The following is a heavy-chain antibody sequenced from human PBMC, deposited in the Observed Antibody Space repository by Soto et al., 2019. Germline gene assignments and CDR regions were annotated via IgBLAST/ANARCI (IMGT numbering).Heavy chain of an antibody. CDR1: GYRFSSYW. CDR3: ARQGSNGAYYYYGMDV. CDR2: IYPGDSDT. Sequence: GASLKISCQGSGYRFSSYWIAWVRQMPGKGREWMGIIYPGDSDTIYSPSFQGQVTFSVDKSTSTAYLQWSSLKASDTAMYYCARQGSNGAYYYYGMDVWGQGTTVTV. J-gene: IGHJ6*02. D-gene: IGHD2-8*01. V-gene: IGHV5-51*01.